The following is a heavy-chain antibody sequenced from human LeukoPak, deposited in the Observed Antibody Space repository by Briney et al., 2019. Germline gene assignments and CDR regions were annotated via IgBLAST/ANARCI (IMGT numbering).Heavy chain of an antibody. Sequence: GGSLRLSCAASEFTFSSYSMNWVRQAPGKGLEWVSYISSSSSTIYYADSVKGRFTISRDNAKNSLYLQMNSLRAEDTAVYYCARQTDVAANFPTKDGYNRWRICDYWGQGTLVTVSS. CDR1: EFTFSSYS. CDR3: ARQTDVAANFPTKDGYNRWRICDY. D-gene: IGHD5-24*01. V-gene: IGHV3-48*04. J-gene: IGHJ4*02. CDR2: ISSSSSTI.